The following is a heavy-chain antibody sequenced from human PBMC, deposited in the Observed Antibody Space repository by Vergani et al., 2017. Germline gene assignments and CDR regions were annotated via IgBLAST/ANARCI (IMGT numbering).Heavy chain of an antibody. CDR2: ISWDGGST. CDR3: AKDIKAYDYGGNSPSYYGMDV. CDR1: GFTFDDYA. J-gene: IGHJ6*02. V-gene: IGHV3-43D*03. D-gene: IGHD4-23*01. Sequence: EVQLVESGGVVVQPGGSLRLSCAASGFTFDDYAMHWVRQAPGKGLEWVSLISWDGGSTYYADSVKGRFTISRDNSKNSLYLQMNSLRAEDTALYYCAKDIKAYDYGGNSPSYYGMDVWAKGPRSPSP.